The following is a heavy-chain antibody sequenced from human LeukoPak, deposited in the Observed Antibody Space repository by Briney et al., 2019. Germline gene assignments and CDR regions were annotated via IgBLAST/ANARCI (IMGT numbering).Heavy chain of an antibody. CDR1: GFTFSNYV. D-gene: IGHD4-17*01. CDR2: ISGSGGNS. CDR3: DYYGY. V-gene: IGHV3-23*01. Sequence: PGGSLRLSCAASGFTFSNYVMRWVRQAPGKGLEWVSAISGSGGNSYYADSVKGRFTISRDNSKNTLFLQMNSLRAEDTAVYYCDYYGYWGQGTLVTVSS. J-gene: IGHJ4*02.